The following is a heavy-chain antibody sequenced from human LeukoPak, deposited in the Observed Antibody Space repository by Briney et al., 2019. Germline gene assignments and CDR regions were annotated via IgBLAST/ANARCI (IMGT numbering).Heavy chain of an antibody. V-gene: IGHV4-4*02. CDR1: GGSISSSNW. CDR3: AREGGSWRAFDY. CDR2: IYHSGST. D-gene: IGHD6-13*01. J-gene: IGHJ4*02. Sequence: PSETLSLTCAVSGGSISSSNWWSWIRQPPGKGLEWIGEIYHSGSTNYNPSLKSRVTMSVDTSKNQFSLKLSSVTAADTAVYYCAREGGSWRAFDYWGQGTLVTVSS.